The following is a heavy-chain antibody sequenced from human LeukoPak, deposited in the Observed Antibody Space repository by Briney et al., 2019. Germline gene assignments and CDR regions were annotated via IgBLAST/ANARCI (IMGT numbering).Heavy chain of an antibody. CDR3: ARTPQKTVTTDY. CDR2: INHSGST. D-gene: IGHD4-11*01. J-gene: IGHJ4*02. V-gene: IGHV4-34*01. Sequence: SVTLSLTCAVYGGSFSGYYWSWIRQPPGKGLEWIGEINHSGSTNYNPSLKSRVTISVDTSKNQFSLKLSSVTATDTAVYYCARTPQKTVTTDYWGQGTLVTVSS. CDR1: GGSFSGYY.